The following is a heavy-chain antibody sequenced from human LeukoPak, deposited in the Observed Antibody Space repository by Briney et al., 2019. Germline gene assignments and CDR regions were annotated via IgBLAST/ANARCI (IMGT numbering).Heavy chain of an antibody. Sequence: SETLSLTCTVSGGSVSSGSYYWSWIRQPPGKGLEWIGYIYYSGSTNYNPSLKSRVTISVDTSKNQFSLKLSSVTAADTAVYYCAGTFYDSSGYFVQRIHYFDYWGQGTLVTVSS. CDR3: AGTFYDSSGYFVQRIHYFDY. CDR1: GGSVSSGSYY. J-gene: IGHJ4*02. D-gene: IGHD3-22*01. CDR2: IYYSGST. V-gene: IGHV4-61*01.